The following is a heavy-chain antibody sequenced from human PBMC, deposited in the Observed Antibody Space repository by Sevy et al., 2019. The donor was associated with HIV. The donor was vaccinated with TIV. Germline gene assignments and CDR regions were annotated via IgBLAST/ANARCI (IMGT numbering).Heavy chain of an antibody. CDR2: ISFDGSEH. J-gene: IGHJ4*02. D-gene: IGHD3-22*01. CDR3: AKDLNNKYERRGYWVGAFDN. V-gene: IGHV3-30*18. CDR1: GFTFSNFG. Sequence: GGSLRLSCAASGFTFSNFGMHWVRQAPGKGLEWVAVISFDGSEHYYADSVKGRLTISRDNSKNTLLLEMKVLRAEDTAVYYCAKDLNNKYERRGYWVGAFDNCGQGPRVTVSS.